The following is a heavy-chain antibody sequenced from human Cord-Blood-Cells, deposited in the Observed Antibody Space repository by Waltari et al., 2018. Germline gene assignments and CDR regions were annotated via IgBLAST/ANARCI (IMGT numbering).Heavy chain of an antibody. CDR3: AKFHSSSWFWFDY. D-gene: IGHD6-13*01. CDR2: ISGSGGST. Sequence: EVQLLESGGGLVQPGGSLRLSCAASGFTFSSYALSWVRQAPGKGLEWVSAISGSGGSTYYADSVKGRFTISRDNSKNTLYLQMNSLRAEDTAVYYCAKFHSSSWFWFDYWGQGTLVTVSS. CDR1: GFTFSSYA. J-gene: IGHJ4*02. V-gene: IGHV3-23*01.